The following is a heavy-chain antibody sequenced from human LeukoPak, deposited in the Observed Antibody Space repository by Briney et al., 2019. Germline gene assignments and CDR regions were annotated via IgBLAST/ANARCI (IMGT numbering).Heavy chain of an antibody. CDR3: ARRGAVAGENDY. V-gene: IGHV4-59*08. D-gene: IGHD6-19*01. Sequence: SENLSLTCTVSGGSISSYYWSWIRQPPGKGLEWIGYIYYSGSTNYNPSLKSRVTISVDTSKNQFSLKLSSVTAADTAVYYCARRGAVAGENDYWGQGTLVTVSS. CDR1: GGSISSYY. CDR2: IYYSGST. J-gene: IGHJ4*02.